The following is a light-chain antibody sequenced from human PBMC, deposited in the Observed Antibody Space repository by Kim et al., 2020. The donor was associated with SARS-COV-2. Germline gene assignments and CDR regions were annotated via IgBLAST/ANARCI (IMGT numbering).Light chain of an antibody. Sequence: ASVGDKVTFTCRASQGISSYLGWYQQKPGKAPELLIYAASTTHTGVPSRFSGSGSGTDFTLTISSLHPEDFATYYCQQRNDYALTFGGGTKVDIK. J-gene: IGKJ4*01. CDR3: QQRNDYALT. CDR2: AAS. V-gene: IGKV1-9*01. CDR1: QGISSY.